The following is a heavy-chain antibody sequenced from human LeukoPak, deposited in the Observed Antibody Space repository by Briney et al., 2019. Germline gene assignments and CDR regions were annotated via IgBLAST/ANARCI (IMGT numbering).Heavy chain of an antibody. V-gene: IGHV4-4*07. CDR3: AGDYGDYGNWFDP. Sequence: SETLSLSCTVSGGSISSYYWSWIRQPSGKGLEWIGRIYTSGSTNYNPSLKSRVTMSVDTSKNQFSLKLSSVTAADTAVYYCAGDYGDYGNWFDPWGQGTLVTVSS. J-gene: IGHJ5*02. CDR1: GGSISSYY. D-gene: IGHD4-17*01. CDR2: IYTSGST.